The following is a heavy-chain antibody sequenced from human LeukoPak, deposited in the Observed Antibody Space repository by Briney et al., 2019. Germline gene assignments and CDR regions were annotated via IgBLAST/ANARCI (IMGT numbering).Heavy chain of an antibody. Sequence: GALRLSFAASGYTFSSFCINWVRQAPGKGLELVSSLSVRSNYIYYADSVRGRFTISRDDARDSLYLQMNSLRAEDTAVYYCVRLRRNSDTSGYYYYYDFWGQGTLVTVSS. D-gene: IGHD3-22*01. V-gene: IGHV3-21*01. CDR3: VRLRRNSDTSGYYYYYDF. CDR1: GYTFSSFC. CDR2: LSVRSNYI. J-gene: IGHJ4*02.